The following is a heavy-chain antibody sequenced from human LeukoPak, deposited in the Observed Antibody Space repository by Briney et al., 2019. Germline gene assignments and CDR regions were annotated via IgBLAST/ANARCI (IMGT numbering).Heavy chain of an antibody. J-gene: IGHJ4*02. Sequence: PGGSLRLSCAASGFTFSTYWMNWVRQAPGKGLEGGANIKPDGGETFYVDSVKGRFTISRDNAKSSLYLQMNSLRAEDTAVYYCARDYNLGQGTLVTVSS. V-gene: IGHV3-7*01. CDR2: IKPDGGET. CDR1: GFTFSTYW. CDR3: ARDYN.